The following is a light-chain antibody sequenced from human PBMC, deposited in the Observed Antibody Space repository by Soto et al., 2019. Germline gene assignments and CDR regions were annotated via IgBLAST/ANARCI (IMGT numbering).Light chain of an antibody. Sequence: QSVLTQPPSASGTPGQRVTISCSGSTSNIGSNTVSWYQQVPGTAPKLLIYSDSQRPSGVPDRFSGSTSGTSASLAISGLQSDDAADYFCATWDDSLTAVVFGGGTKLTVL. V-gene: IGLV1-44*01. J-gene: IGLJ2*01. CDR1: TSNIGSNT. CDR2: SDS. CDR3: ATWDDSLTAVV.